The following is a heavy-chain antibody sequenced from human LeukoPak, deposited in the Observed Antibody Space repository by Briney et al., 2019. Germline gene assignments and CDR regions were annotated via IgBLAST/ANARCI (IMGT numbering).Heavy chain of an antibody. D-gene: IGHD4-17*01. CDR1: GFTFSRYA. CDR3: AKNYGDYILLYYYYYYMDV. Sequence: GGSLRLSCAASGFTFSRYAMSWVRQAPGKGLEWVSAISGSGGSTYYADSVKGRFTISRDNSKNTLYLQMNSLRAEDTAVYYCAKNYGDYILLYYYYYYMDVWGKGTTVTVSS. V-gene: IGHV3-23*01. CDR2: ISGSGGST. J-gene: IGHJ6*03.